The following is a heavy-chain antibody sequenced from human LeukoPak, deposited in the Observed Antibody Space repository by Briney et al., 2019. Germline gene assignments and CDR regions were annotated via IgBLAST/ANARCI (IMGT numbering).Heavy chain of an antibody. V-gene: IGHV1-2*02. D-gene: IGHD3-10*01. CDR2: INPNSGGT. J-gene: IGHJ4*02. CDR3: ARDSAPGDAYGLLGIDS. CDR1: GYTFTGYY. Sequence: GASVKVSCKASGYTFTGYYMHWVRQAPGQGLEWMGWINPNSGGTNYAQKFQGRVTMTRDTSISTAYMELSRRRSDDTAVYYCARDSAPGDAYGLLGIDSWGQGTLVTVSS.